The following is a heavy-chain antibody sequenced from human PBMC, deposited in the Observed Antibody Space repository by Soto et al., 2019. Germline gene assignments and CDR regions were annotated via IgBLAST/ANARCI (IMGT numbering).Heavy chain of an antibody. V-gene: IGHV3-30-3*01. CDR2: ISYDGSNK. D-gene: IGHD2-2*01. CDR1: GFTCSSYA. J-gene: IGHJ6*02. CDR3: ARDRTRSSTSCYLRYYYYYYGMDV. Sequence: GGSLRLSCAASGFTCSSYAMHWVRQAPGKGLEWVAVISYDGSNKYYADSVKGRFTISRDNSKNTLYLQMNSLRAEDTAVYYCARDRTRSSTSCYLRYYYYYYGMDVWGPGTSLTVSS.